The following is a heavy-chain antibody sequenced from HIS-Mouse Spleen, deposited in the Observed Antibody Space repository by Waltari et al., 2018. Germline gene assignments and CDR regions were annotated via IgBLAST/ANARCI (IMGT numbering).Heavy chain of an antibody. CDR1: GYSISSGYY. CDR2: IDNSGRT. D-gene: IGHD6-13*01. CDR3: ARALEYSSSWYYYYYGMDV. Sequence: QVQLQESGPGLVKPSETLSLTCTVSGYSISSGYYWGWIRQPPGKGLEWIGSIDNSGRTEYNPTRKSVVTISVETSKNQFSLKLSSVTAADTAVYYCARALEYSSSWYYYYYGMDVWGQGTTVTVSS. V-gene: IGHV4-38-2*02. J-gene: IGHJ6*02.